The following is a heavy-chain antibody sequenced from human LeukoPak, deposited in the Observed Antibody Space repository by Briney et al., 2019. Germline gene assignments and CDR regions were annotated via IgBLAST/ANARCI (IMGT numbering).Heavy chain of an antibody. D-gene: IGHD1-26*01. CDR2: ITWNSDDI. J-gene: IGHJ4*02. Sequence: GGSLRLSCAASGFPFDDYAMHWVRQAPGKGLEWVSGITWNSDDIAYADSVKGRFTISRDNAKNSLYLQMNSLRAEDTAVYYCARDAGYSGSYSTFDYWGQGTLVTVSS. CDR1: GFPFDDYA. V-gene: IGHV3-9*01. CDR3: ARDAGYSGSYSTFDY.